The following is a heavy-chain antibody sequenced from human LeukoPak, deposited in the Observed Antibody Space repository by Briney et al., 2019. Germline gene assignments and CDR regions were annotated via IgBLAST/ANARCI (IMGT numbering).Heavy chain of an antibody. CDR2: ISSSGSTI. D-gene: IGHD6-13*01. CDR3: ARVRSSSWYEDDAFDI. V-gene: IGHV3-48*04. J-gene: IGHJ3*02. Sequence: GGSLRLSCAASGFTFSSYSMNWVRQAPGKGLEWVSYISSSGSTIYYADSVKGRFTISRDNAKNSLYLQMNSLRAEDTAVCYCARVRSSSWYEDDAFDIWGQGTMVTVSS. CDR1: GFTFSSYS.